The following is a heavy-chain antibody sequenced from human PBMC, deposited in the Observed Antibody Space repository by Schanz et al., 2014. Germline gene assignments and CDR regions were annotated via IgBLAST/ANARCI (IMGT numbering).Heavy chain of an antibody. CDR2: INPNSGDR. CDR1: GYTFTGHH. D-gene: IGHD1-26*01. V-gene: IGHV1-2*02. Sequence: QVQLVQSGAEVKKPGASVKVSCKASGYTFTGHHMHWVRQAPGQGLEWMGWINPNSGDRNYAQKFQGRVTMTRDTSISTAYMELSRLRSDDTALYYCAREAKWGQWYFDLWGRGSLVTVSS. CDR3: AREAKWGQWYFDL. J-gene: IGHJ2*01.